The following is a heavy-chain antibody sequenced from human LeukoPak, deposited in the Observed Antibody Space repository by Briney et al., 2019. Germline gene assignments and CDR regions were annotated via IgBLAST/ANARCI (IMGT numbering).Heavy chain of an antibody. CDR1: GGSISSGGYY. J-gene: IGHJ5*02. Sequence: SETLSLTCTVSGGSISSGGYYWSWIRQPPGKGLEWIGYIYHSGSTYYNPSLKSRVTISVDRSKNQFSLKLSSVTAADTAVYYCARDGPQIFGVVPTFDPWGQGTLVTVSS. CDR3: ARDGPQIFGVVPTFDP. D-gene: IGHD3-3*01. V-gene: IGHV4-30-2*01. CDR2: IYHSGST.